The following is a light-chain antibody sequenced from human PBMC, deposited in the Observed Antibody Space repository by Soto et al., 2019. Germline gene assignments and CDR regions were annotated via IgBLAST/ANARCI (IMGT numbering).Light chain of an antibody. V-gene: IGLV3-21*02. Sequence: SYELTQPPSVPVAPGQTATITCGGDRIGSKSVHWFQQRPGQAPVLVVYDDSERPSGIPERFSGSNSGNTATLTISRVEAGDEADYYCHVWDSSSDHPFGGGTKVTVL. J-gene: IGLJ2*01. CDR1: RIGSKS. CDR3: HVWDSSSDHP. CDR2: DDS.